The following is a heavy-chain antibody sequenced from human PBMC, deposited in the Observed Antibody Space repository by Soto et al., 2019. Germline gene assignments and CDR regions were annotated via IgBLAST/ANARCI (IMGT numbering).Heavy chain of an antibody. D-gene: IGHD6-13*01. CDR3: ARYSSSSFYGMDV. CDR1: GYTFTGYY. CDR2: INPNSGGT. Sequence: ASVKVSCKASGYTFTGYYMHWVRQAPGQGLEWMGWINPNSGGTNYAQKFQGWVTMTRDTSISTAYMELSRLRSDDTAVYYCARYSSSSFYGMDVWGQGITVTVSS. V-gene: IGHV1-2*04. J-gene: IGHJ6*02.